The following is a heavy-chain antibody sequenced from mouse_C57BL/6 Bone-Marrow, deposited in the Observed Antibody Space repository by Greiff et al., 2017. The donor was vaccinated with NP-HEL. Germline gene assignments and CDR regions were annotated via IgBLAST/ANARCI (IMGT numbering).Heavy chain of an antibody. J-gene: IGHJ3*01. V-gene: IGHV1-82*01. CDR1: GYAFSSSW. D-gene: IGHD2-5*01. CDR3: AAHSNRSTY. Sequence: VQLQQSGPELVKPGASVKISCKASGYAFSSSWMNWVKQRPGKGLEWIGRIYPGDGDTNYNGKFKGKATLTADKSSSTAYMQLSSLTSEDSAVYFCAAHSNRSTYWGQGTLVTVSA. CDR2: IYPGDGDT.